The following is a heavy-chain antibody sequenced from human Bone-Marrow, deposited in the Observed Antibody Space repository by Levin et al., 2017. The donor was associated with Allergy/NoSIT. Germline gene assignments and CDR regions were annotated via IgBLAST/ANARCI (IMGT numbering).Heavy chain of an antibody. Sequence: SGPTLVKPTQTLTLTCSFSGFSLSTSGMGVGWIRQPPGKALEWLALIYWNDDTYYSPSLRSRLTITKDTSTNQVVLTMANMDPVDTATYYCAHKSTRWYFDLWGRGTLVTVSS. CDR3: AHKSTRWYFDL. CDR2: IYWNDDT. V-gene: IGHV2-5*01. CDR1: GFSLSTSGMG. D-gene: IGHD5/OR15-5a*01. J-gene: IGHJ2*01.